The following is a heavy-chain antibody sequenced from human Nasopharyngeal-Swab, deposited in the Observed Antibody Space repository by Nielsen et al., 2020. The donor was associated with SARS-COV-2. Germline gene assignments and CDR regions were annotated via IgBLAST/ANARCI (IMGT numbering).Heavy chain of an antibody. V-gene: IGHV4-39*07. CDR3: ASSIRYSGYDLGFDY. D-gene: IGHD5-12*01. J-gene: IGHJ4*02. CDR2: IYYSGSI. Sequence: WIRQPPGKGLEWIGSIYYSGSIYYNPSLKSRVTISVDTSKNQFSLKLSSVTAADTAVYYCASSIRYSGYDLGFDYWGQGTLVTVSS.